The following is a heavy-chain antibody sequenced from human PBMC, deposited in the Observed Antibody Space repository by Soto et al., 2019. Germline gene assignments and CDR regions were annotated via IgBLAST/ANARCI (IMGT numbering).Heavy chain of an antibody. Sequence: GGSLRLSCAASGFTFSSYSMNWVRQAPGKGLEWVSSISGSGNYTHYADFLRGRFTISRDNAKTSLYLQMNSLRAEDTAVYYCAREGINNYNEYYFDSWGQGTVVTVSS. D-gene: IGHD4-4*01. CDR2: ISGSGNYT. V-gene: IGHV3-21*01. CDR3: AREGINNYNEYYFDS. J-gene: IGHJ4*02. CDR1: GFTFSSYS.